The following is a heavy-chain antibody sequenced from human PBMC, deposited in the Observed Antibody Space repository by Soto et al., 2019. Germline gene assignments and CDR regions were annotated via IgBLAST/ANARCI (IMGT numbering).Heavy chain of an antibody. Sequence: GGSLRLSCAASGFTFSSYSMNWVRQAPGKGLEWVSSISGSGNYTHYADFLRGRFTISRDNAKTSLYLQMNSLRAEDTAVYYCAREGINNYNEYYFDSWGQGTVVTVSS. D-gene: IGHD4-4*01. CDR2: ISGSGNYT. V-gene: IGHV3-21*01. CDR3: AREGINNYNEYYFDS. J-gene: IGHJ4*02. CDR1: GFTFSSYS.